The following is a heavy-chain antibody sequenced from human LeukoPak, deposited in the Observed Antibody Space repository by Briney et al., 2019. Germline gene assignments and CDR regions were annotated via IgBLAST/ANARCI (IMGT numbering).Heavy chain of an antibody. CDR2: IYHSGST. V-gene: IGHV4-30-2*01. CDR1: GGSISSGGYY. D-gene: IGHD3-16*02. J-gene: IGHJ3*02. CDR3: ASLSLYAFDI. Sequence: SETLSLTCTVSGGSISSGGYYWSWIRQPPGKGLEWIGYIYHSGSTYYNPSLKSRVTISVDRSKNQFSLKLSSVTAADTAVYYCASLSLYAFDIWGQGTMVTVSS.